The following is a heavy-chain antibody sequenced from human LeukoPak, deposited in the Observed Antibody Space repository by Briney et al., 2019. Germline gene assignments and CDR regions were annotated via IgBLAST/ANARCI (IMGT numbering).Heavy chain of an antibody. CDR2: VHTSGST. Sequence: SQTLSLTCTVSGGSISSGNYYWSWIRQPAGKGLEWIGRVHTSGSTNYNPFLKSRVTISIDTSKNQFSLKLTSVTAADTAVYYCARDGYYFDRSGFFWGQGALVTVSS. J-gene: IGHJ4*02. V-gene: IGHV4-61*02. CDR3: ARDGYYFDRSGFF. CDR1: GGSISSGNYY. D-gene: IGHD3-22*01.